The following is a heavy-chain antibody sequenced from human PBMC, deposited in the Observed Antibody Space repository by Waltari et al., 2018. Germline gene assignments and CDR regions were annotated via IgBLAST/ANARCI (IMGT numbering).Heavy chain of an antibody. CDR3: AKRIVGGPFDV. V-gene: IGHV1-69*12. Sequence: QVHLVQSGAEVKKPGSSVKVSCEASVGTFGTYAIAGVRKAPGKGLEWMAGIIPIYGTPNYAQKFQGRVNVAADELTRTAYMELTSLTYDDTAVYYCAKRIVGGPFDVWGQGTMVTVSS. CDR2: IIPIYGTP. D-gene: IGHD1-26*01. J-gene: IGHJ3*01. CDR1: VGTFGTYA.